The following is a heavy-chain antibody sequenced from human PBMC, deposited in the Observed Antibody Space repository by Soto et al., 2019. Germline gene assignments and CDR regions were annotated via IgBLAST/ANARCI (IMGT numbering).Heavy chain of an antibody. V-gene: IGHV4-30-4*01. D-gene: IGHD3-10*01. CDR3: ARDRYYGSGTYYNFYSGMDV. Sequence: TLSLTCTFSGGSINSGDYYWTWVRQPPGKGLEWIGNIFHSGSTYYTPSLQSRVTISLDTSKNHFSLKLSSVTPADTAVYYCARDRYYGSGTYYNFYSGMDVWGQGTTVTVS. CDR1: GGSINSGDYY. CDR2: IFHSGST. J-gene: IGHJ6*02.